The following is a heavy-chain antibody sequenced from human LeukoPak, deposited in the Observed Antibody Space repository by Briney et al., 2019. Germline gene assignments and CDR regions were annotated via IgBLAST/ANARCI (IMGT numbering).Heavy chain of an antibody. CDR3: TTVPYSSSWSYYFDY. Sequence: GGSLRLSCAASGFTFSNAWMSWVRQAPGKGLEWVGRIKSKTDGWTTDYAAPVKGRFTISRDDSKNTLYLQMNSLKTEDTAVYYCTTVPYSSSWSYYFDYWGQGTLVTVSS. D-gene: IGHD6-13*01. CDR1: GFTFSNAW. J-gene: IGHJ4*02. CDR2: IKSKTDGWTT. V-gene: IGHV3-15*01.